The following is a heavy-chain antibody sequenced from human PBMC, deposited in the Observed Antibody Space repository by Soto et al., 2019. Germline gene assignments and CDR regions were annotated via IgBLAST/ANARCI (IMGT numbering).Heavy chain of an antibody. V-gene: IGHV1-18*01. J-gene: IGHJ6*02. CDR2: ISPYNDDT. CDR1: GYTFSSYG. CDR3: ARGGYYDSSGSRNYHYYGMDV. D-gene: IGHD3-22*01. Sequence: QAQLVQSGAEVKKPGASVKVSCKASGYTFSSYGISWVRQAPGQGLEWLGWISPYNDDTNYAQKLQGRVTMTTDTSTRTAYMDLRSLRSDDTAVYYCARGGYYDSSGSRNYHYYGMDVWGQGITVTVSS.